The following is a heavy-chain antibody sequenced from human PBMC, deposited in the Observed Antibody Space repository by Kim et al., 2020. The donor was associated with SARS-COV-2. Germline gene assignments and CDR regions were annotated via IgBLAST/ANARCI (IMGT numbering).Heavy chain of an antibody. CDR1: GFTFGDYA. J-gene: IGHJ3*02. D-gene: IGHD6-13*01. CDR2: IRSKAYGGTT. V-gene: IGHV3-49*04. CDR3: TRAGPSSSWLEPAFDI. Sequence: GGSLRLSCTASGFTFGDYAMSWVRQAPGKGLEWVGFIRSKAYGGTTEYAASVKGRFTISRDDSKSIAYLQMNSLKTEDTAVYYCTRAGPSSSWLEPAFDIWGQGKMVTVSS.